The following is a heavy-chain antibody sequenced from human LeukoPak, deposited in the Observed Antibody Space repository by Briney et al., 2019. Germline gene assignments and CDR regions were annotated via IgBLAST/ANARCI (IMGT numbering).Heavy chain of an antibody. CDR2: ISSSSSNI. CDR1: GFTFSSC. D-gene: IGHD6-6*01. J-gene: IGHJ4*02. Sequence: GGSLRLSCAASGFTFSSCMNWVRQAPGKGLEWVSSISSSSSNIYYADSVKGRFTISRDNAKNSLYLQMNSLRAEDTAVYYCAKGNKGEYSNWGQGTLVSVSS. CDR3: AKGNKGEYSN. V-gene: IGHV3-21*01.